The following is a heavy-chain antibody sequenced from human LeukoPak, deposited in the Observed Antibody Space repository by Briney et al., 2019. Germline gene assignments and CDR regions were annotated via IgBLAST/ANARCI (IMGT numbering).Heavy chain of an antibody. CDR2: ISSSGSTI. CDR1: GLTFSDYY. CDR3: ARPIEYYYDSSGYYG. V-gene: IGHV3-11*04. Sequence: GGSLRLSCAASGLTFSDYYMSWIRQAPGKGLEWVSYISSSGSTIYYADSVKGRFTITRDNAKNSLYLQMNSLRAEDTAVYYCARPIEYYYDSSGYYGWGQGTLVTVSS. J-gene: IGHJ4*02. D-gene: IGHD3-22*01.